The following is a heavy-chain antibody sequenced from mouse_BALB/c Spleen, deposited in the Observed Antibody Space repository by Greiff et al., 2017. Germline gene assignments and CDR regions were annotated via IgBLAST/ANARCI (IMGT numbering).Heavy chain of an antibody. CDR2: INSNGGST. D-gene: IGHD1-1*01. CDR3: ARDYYYGSSYYFDY. CDR1: GFTFSSYG. Sequence: DVKLVESGGGLVQPGGSLKLSCAASGFTFSSYGMSWVRQTPDKRLELVATINSNGGSTYYPDSVKGRFTISRDNAKNTLYLQMSSLKSEDTAMYYCARDYYYGSSYYFDYWGQGTTLTVSS. V-gene: IGHV5-6-3*01. J-gene: IGHJ2*01.